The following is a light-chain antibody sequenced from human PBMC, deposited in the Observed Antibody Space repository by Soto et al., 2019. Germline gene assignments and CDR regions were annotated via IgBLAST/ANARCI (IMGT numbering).Light chain of an antibody. Sequence: DIQMTQSPSTLSASVGDRVTITCRASQTINRWLAWHQQKPGKAPKLLIYDASTLESGVPSRFSGSGFGTEFSLTISSLQPDDFGSYYCQHMRTFGQGTKVDIK. CDR3: QHMRT. V-gene: IGKV1-5*01. J-gene: IGKJ1*01. CDR1: QTINRW. CDR2: DAS.